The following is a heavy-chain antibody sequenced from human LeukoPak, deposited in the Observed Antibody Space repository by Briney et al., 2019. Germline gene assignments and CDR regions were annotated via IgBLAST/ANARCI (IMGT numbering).Heavy chain of an antibody. D-gene: IGHD3-9*01. J-gene: IGHJ4*02. CDR1: GYSFTSYA. V-gene: IGHV7-4-1*02. CDR2: INTNTGNP. Sequence: ASVKVSCKASGYSFTSYAMNWVRQAPGQGREWMGWINTNTGNPTYAQGFTGRFVFSLDTSVSTAYLQISSLKAEDTAVYYCARGQHFDWLALDYWGQGTLVTVSS. CDR3: ARGQHFDWLALDY.